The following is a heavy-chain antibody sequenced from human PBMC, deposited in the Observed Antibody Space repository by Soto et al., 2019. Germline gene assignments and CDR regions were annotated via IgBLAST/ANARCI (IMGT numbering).Heavy chain of an antibody. CDR1: GFTLSSYA. CDR2: ISGSGGST. Sequence: GGSLRLSCVASGFTLSSYAMSWVRQAPGKGLEWVSAISGSGGSTYYADSVKGRFTISRDNSKNTLYLQMNSLRAEDTAVYYCAKAHYYDILTGYYNYYYMDVWGKGTTVTVSS. V-gene: IGHV3-23*01. J-gene: IGHJ6*03. D-gene: IGHD3-9*01. CDR3: AKAHYYDILTGYYNYYYMDV.